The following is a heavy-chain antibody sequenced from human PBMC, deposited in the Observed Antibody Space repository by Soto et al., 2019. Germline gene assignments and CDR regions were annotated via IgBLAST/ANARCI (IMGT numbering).Heavy chain of an antibody. V-gene: IGHV3-23*01. CDR3: AKATTNGGWFNPFDS. CDR1: VFSFVNYA. CDR2: LSGSGTST. D-gene: IGHD6-19*01. Sequence: RGSLRLSCAASVFSFVNYAMNWFRQAPGKGLEWVSGLSGSGTSTYYADSVKGRFTISRDNSRDTLFLQMNSLTADDTAVYYCAKATTNGGWFNPFDSWGQGALVTVSS. J-gene: IGHJ4*02.